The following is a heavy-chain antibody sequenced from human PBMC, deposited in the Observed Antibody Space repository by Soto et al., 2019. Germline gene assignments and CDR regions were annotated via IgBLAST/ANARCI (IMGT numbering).Heavy chain of an antibody. CDR3: ARANLWFGELALTDV. CDR2: INHSGST. V-gene: IGHV4-34*01. J-gene: IGHJ6*02. CDR1: GESFTDYY. D-gene: IGHD3-10*01. Sequence: SETLSLTCAVYGESFTDYYCSWVCQPPGKGLEWIGEINHSGSTNYNPSLKSRVTISVDTSKNQFSLKLSSVTAADTAVYYCARANLWFGELALTDVWGQGTTVTVSS.